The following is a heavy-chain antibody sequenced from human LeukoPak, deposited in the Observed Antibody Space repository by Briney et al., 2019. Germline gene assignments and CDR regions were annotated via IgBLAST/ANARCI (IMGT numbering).Heavy chain of an antibody. D-gene: IGHD3-10*02. J-gene: IGHJ4*02. CDR2: LNSDGTTI. CDR1: GFTFSGYW. CDR3: VRGAGGPRNYVLDY. V-gene: IGHV3-74*01. Sequence: GGSLRLSCVASGFTFSGYWMQWVRQAPGMGLVWVSRLNSDGTTINYADSVKGRFTISRDNAKNTVYLQMSGLRDDDTALYFCVRGAGGPRNYVLDYWGQGALVSVSS.